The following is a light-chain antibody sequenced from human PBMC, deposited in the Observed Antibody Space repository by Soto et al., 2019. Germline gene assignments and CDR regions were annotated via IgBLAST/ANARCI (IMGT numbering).Light chain of an antibody. CDR2: DDN. J-gene: IGLJ3*02. Sequence: QSVLTQPPSVSAAPGQKVIISCSGSHSNIGKNFLSWYQQFPGTAPKLLIYDDNQRPSEIPDRFSGSKSGTSASLAISGLRSEDEADYYCAAWDDSLSGQGWVFGGGTKLTVL. CDR1: HSNIGKNF. CDR3: AAWDDSLSGQGWV. V-gene: IGLV1-51*01.